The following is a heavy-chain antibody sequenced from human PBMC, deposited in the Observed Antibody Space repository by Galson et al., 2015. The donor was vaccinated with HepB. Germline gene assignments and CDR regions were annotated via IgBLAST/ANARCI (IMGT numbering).Heavy chain of an antibody. V-gene: IGHV3-74*01. CDR3: ARVGWDSGWFSSQQYYFDY. D-gene: IGHD6-19*01. Sequence: SLRLSCAASGFTFSSYWMHWVRQAPGKGLVWVSRINSDGSSTSYADSVKGRFTISRDNAKNTLYLQMNSLRAEDTAVYYCARVGWDSGWFSSQQYYFDYWGQGTLVTVSS. CDR2: INSDGSST. CDR1: GFTFSSYW. J-gene: IGHJ4*02.